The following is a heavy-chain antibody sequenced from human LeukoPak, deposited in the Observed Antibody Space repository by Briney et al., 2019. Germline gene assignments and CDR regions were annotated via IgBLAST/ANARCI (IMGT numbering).Heavy chain of an antibody. CDR3: AHHLGAYPYNY. CDR1: GFSLSTNEVG. V-gene: IGHV2-5*02. CDR2: IYWDDDK. D-gene: IGHD1-26*01. J-gene: IGHJ4*02. Sequence: SGPTLVNPHRPSRCTFSGFSLSTNEVGVGWIRQPPGKALEWLALIYWDDDKRYSPSLKSRLTITKDTSKTQVVLTMTNMDPVDTATYYCAHHLGAYPYNYWGQGTLVTVSS.